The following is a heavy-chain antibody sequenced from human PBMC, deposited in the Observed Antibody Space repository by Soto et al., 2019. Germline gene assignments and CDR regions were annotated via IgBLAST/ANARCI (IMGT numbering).Heavy chain of an antibody. J-gene: IGHJ5*02. CDR3: ARSTIFGAFDP. CDR1: GFTFSSYS. Sequence: GGSLRLSCAASGFTFSSYSMNWVRQAPGKGLEWVSSISSSSSYIYYADSVKGRFTISRDNAKNSLYLQMNSLRAEDTAVYYCARSTIFGAFDPWGQGTLVTAPQ. V-gene: IGHV3-21*01. D-gene: IGHD3-3*01. CDR2: ISSSSSYI.